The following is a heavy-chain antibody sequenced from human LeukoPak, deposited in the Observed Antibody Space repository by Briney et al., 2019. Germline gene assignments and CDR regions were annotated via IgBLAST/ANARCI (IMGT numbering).Heavy chain of an antibody. Sequence: PSETLSLTCTVSGGSISSSGYYWGWIRQPPGKGLEWIGSIHYSGSTYYNPSLKSRVTISGDTSKNQFSLRLSSVTAADTAVYYCARASYSYDINGWVPFDYWGQGTLVTVSS. CDR3: ARASYSYDINGWVPFDY. CDR1: GGSISSSGYY. D-gene: IGHD3-22*01. CDR2: IHYSGST. J-gene: IGHJ4*02. V-gene: IGHV4-39*07.